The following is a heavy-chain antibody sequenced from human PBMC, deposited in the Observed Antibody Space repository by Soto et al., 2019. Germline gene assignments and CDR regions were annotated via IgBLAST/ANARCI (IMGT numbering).Heavy chain of an antibody. CDR2: ISGSGGST. CDR3: AKVLDSSGYYYFDY. D-gene: IGHD3-22*01. J-gene: IGHJ4*02. Sequence: GGSLRLSCAASGFTFSSYAMSWVRQAPGKGLEWVSAISGSGGSTYYADPVKGRFTISRDNSKNTLYLQMNSLRAEDTAVYYCAKVLDSSGYYYFDYWGQGTLVTVSS. CDR1: GFTFSSYA. V-gene: IGHV3-23*01.